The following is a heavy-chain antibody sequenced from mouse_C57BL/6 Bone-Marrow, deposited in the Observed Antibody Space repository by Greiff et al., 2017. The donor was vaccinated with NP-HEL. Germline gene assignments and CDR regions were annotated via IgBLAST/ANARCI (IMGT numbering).Heavy chain of an antibody. CDR2: INPNNGGT. J-gene: IGHJ2*01. CDR3: AISDGSSYDYFDY. CDR1: GYTFTDYN. V-gene: IGHV1-18*01. D-gene: IGHD1-1*01. Sequence: VQLQQSGPELVKPGASVKIPCKASGYTFTDYNMDWVKQSHGQSLEWIGDINPNNGGTIYNQKFKGKATLTVDKSSSTAYMELRSLTSEDTAVYYSAISDGSSYDYFDYWGQGTTLTVSS.